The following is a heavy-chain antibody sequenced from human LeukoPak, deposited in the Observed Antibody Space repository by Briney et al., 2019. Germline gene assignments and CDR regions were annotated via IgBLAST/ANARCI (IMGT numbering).Heavy chain of an antibody. CDR1: GFTFSSYG. V-gene: IGHV3-30*18. J-gene: IGHJ3*02. D-gene: IGHD3-10*01. CDR3: AKLGGMVSHAFDI. Sequence: GGSLRLSCAASGFTFSSYGTHWVRQAPGKGLEWVAVISYDGSNKYYADSVKGRFTISRDNSKNTLYLQMNSLRAEDTAVYYCAKLGGMVSHAFDIWGQGTMVTVSS. CDR2: ISYDGSNK.